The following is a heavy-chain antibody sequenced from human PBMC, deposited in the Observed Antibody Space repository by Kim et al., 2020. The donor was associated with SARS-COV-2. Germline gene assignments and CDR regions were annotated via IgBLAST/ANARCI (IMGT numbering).Heavy chain of an antibody. J-gene: IGHJ4*02. Sequence: GGSLRLSCAASGFTFSDYYMSWIRQAPGKGLEWVSYISSSSSYTNYADSVKGRFTISRDNAKNSLYLQMNSLRAEDTAVYYCAREVLTYYYDSSGFDYWGQGTLVTVSS. CDR2: ISSSSSYT. V-gene: IGHV3-11*06. CDR3: AREVLTYYYDSSGFDY. CDR1: GFTFSDYY. D-gene: IGHD3-22*01.